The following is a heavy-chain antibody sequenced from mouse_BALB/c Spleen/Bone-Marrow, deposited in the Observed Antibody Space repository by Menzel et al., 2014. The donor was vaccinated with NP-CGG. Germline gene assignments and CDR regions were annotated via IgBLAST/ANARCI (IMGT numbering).Heavy chain of an antibody. J-gene: IGHJ3*01. V-gene: IGHV1S81*02. CDR1: GYTFTSYY. D-gene: IGHD3-3*01. Sequence: VQLQQSGAELVKPGASVKLSCKSSGYTFTSYYMYWVKQRPGQGLEWLGGINPSNGGTNFNEKFKSKATLTVDKSSSTAYMQLSSLTSEDSAVYYCTREGTFFAYWGQGTLVTVSA. CDR3: TREGTFFAY. CDR2: INPSNGGT.